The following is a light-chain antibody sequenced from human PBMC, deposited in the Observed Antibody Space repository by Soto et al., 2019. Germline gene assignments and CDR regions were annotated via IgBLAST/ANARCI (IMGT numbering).Light chain of an antibody. Sequence: EIVLTHSPATLSLSPGERATLSCRASQSVNSYLAWYQQKPGQAPRLLIYDASNRSTGIPARFSGSGSGTDFNLTVSSLEPEDFAVYYCQPRPNWPPEYSFGRGTKLEIQ. CDR3: QPRPNWPPEYS. CDR1: QSVNSY. J-gene: IGKJ2*01. V-gene: IGKV3-11*01. CDR2: DAS.